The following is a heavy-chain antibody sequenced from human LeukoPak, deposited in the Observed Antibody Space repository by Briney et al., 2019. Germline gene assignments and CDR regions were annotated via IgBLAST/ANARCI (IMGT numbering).Heavy chain of an antibody. Sequence: SETLSLTCTVSGGSISSYYWSWIRQPPGKGLEWIWYVYYSGSTNYNPSLKSRVTISVDTSKNQFSLKLSSVTAADTAVYYCARGGYGDFPFDHWGQGTLVTVSS. CDR3: ARGGYGDFPFDH. CDR1: GGSISSYY. V-gene: IGHV4-59*01. CDR2: VYYSGST. J-gene: IGHJ4*02. D-gene: IGHD4-17*01.